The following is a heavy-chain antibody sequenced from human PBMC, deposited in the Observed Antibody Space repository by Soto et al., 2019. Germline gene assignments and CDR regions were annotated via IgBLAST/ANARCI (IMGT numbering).Heavy chain of an antibody. V-gene: IGHV3-23*01. CDR2: ISGSGGST. D-gene: IGHD3-3*01. CDR3: AKDWNYYYYYYMDV. CDR1: GFTFSSXA. Sequence: EVQLLESGGGLVQPGGSLRLSCAASGFTFSSXAMSWVRQAPGKGLEWVSAISGSGGSTYYADSVKGRFTISRDNSKNTLYLQMNSLRAEDTAVYYCAKDWNYYYYYYMDVWGKGTTVTVSS. J-gene: IGHJ6*03.